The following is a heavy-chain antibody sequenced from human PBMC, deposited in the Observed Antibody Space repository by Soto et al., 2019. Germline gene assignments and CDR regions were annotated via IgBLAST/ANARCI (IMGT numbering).Heavy chain of an antibody. CDR3: ARGVSVVVAAYFDY. Sequence: PSETLSLTCTVSGGSISSGDYYWSWIRQPPGKGLEWIGYIYYSGSTYYNPSLKSRVTISVDTSKNQFSLKLSSVTAADTAVYYCARGVSVVVAAYFDYWGQGTLVTVSS. D-gene: IGHD2-15*01. V-gene: IGHV4-30-4*01. CDR1: GGSISSGDYY. J-gene: IGHJ4*02. CDR2: IYYSGST.